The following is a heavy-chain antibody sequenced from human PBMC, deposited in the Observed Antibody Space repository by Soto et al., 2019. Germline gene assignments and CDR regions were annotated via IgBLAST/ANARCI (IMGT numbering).Heavy chain of an antibody. CDR2: IYTSGST. Sequence: TVSGGSISSYYWSWIRQPAGKGLEWIGRIYTSGSTNYNPSLKSRVTMSVDTSKNQFSLKLSSVTAADTAVYYCARDLGYSSSWYVGYWGQGTLVTVSS. D-gene: IGHD6-13*01. CDR3: ARDLGYSSSWYVGY. J-gene: IGHJ4*02. CDR1: GGSISSYY. V-gene: IGHV4-4*07.